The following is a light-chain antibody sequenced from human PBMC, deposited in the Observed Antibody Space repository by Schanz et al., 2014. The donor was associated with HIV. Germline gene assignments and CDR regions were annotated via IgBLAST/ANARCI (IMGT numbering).Light chain of an antibody. CDR2: RNN. CDR1: SSNFRSNA. J-gene: IGLJ3*02. V-gene: IGLV1-44*01. CDR3: ASWDDSLSGPV. Sequence: QSVLTQPPSASGTPGQRVTISCSGSSSNFRSNAVNWYQHLPGTAPNLLISRNNQRPSGVPDRFSGSKSGTSASLAISGLQSEDEADYYCASWDDSLSGPVFGGGTKLTVL.